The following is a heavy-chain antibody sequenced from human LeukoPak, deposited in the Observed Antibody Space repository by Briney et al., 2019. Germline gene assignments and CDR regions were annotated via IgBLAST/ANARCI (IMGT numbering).Heavy chain of an antibody. J-gene: IGHJ6*04. CDR1: GFTFSSYE. V-gene: IGHV3-48*03. D-gene: IGHD3-10*02. CDR2: ISSSGSTI. CDR3: AELGITMIGGV. Sequence: GGSLRLSCAASGFTFSSYEMNWVRQAPGKGLEWVSYISSSGSTIYYADSVKGRFNISRDNAKNSLYLQMNSLRAEDTAVYYCAELGITMIGGVWGKGTTVTISS.